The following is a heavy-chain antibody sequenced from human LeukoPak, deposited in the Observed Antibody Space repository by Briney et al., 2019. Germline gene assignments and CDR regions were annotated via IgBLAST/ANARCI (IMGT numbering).Heavy chain of an antibody. Sequence: ETLSLTCTVSGGSISSSSYYWGWIRQPPGKGLEWVSSISSSSSYMYYADSVKGRFTISRDNAKNSLYLQMDSLRAEDTAVYYCARDQCSTTSCYTYYMDVWGDGTTVTVSS. CDR3: ARDQCSTTSCYTYYMDV. D-gene: IGHD2-2*02. CDR2: ISSSSSYM. J-gene: IGHJ6*03. CDR1: GGSISSSS. V-gene: IGHV3-21*01.